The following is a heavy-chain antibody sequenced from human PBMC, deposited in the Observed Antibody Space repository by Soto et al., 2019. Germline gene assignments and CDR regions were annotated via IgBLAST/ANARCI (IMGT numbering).Heavy chain of an antibody. V-gene: IGHV3-11*01. CDR3: ARRYYYYYMDV. J-gene: IGHJ6*03. Sequence: QVQLVESGGGLVQPGGSLRLSCAASKFTFSDYYMSWIRQAPGKGLEWISYISGSGSTIYYADSVKGRFTISRDNAKNSLYLQMNSLRAEDTAVYYCARRYYYYYMDVWGKGTTVTVSS. CDR2: ISGSGSTI. CDR1: KFTFSDYY.